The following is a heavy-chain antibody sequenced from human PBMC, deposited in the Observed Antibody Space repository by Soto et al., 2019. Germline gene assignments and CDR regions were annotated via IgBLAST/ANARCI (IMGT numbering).Heavy chain of an antibody. V-gene: IGHV4-4*07. Sequence: PSETLSLTCSVSGGSISVYYWSWMRQPAGKGLEWIGHIYSSGSTSYNPSLKSRVTMSVDTSKNHFSLKLTSVTAADTAMYYCVRYDQNDYPTTRNFFDYWGQGIRVTSPQ. CDR2: IYSSGST. D-gene: IGHD4-17*01. CDR3: VRYDQNDYPTTRNFFDY. CDR1: GGSISVYY. J-gene: IGHJ4*02.